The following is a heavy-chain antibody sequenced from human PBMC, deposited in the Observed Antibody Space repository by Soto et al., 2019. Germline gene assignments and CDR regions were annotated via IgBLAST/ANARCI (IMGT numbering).Heavy chain of an antibody. V-gene: IGHV1-46*03. CDR2: INPSGGKT. CDR3: ARWNQRYCGYQFDY. D-gene: IGHD5-12*01. CDR1: EYTSTTYY. J-gene: IGHJ4*02. Sequence: ASVKVACKPPEYTSTTYYMHWVLQAPGQGLEWMGIINPSGGKTSYAQKFQGRVTMTRDTSTSTVYMELSSLRSEDTAVYYCARWNQRYCGYQFDYCGQGTLVTVSS.